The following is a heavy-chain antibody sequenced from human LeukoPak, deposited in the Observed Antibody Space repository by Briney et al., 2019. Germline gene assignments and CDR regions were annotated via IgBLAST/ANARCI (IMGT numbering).Heavy chain of an antibody. J-gene: IGHJ4*02. CDR2: IYYSGNT. V-gene: IGHV4-39*01. CDR1: GGSISSSSYY. D-gene: IGHD2-21*01. Sequence: SETLSLTCTVSGGSISSSSYYWGWIRQPPGQGLEWIGSIYYSGNTYYNPSLKSRVTISVDTSKNQFSLKLSSVTAADTAVYYCARHTRVEHIVVSGTFDYWGQGTLVTVSS. CDR3: ARHTRVEHIVVSGTFDY.